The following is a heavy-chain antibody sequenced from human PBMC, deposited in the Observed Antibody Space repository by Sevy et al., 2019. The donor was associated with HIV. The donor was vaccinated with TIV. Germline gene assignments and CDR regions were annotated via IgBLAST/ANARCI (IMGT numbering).Heavy chain of an antibody. Sequence: ASVKVSCNASGYTFTGYYMHCVRQAPGQGLEWMGWINPNSGGTNYAQKFQGRVTMTRDTSISTAYMELSRLRSDDTAVYYCARAQYDFWSGYYTRDNWFDPWGQGTLVTVSS. J-gene: IGHJ5*02. V-gene: IGHV1-2*02. CDR1: GYTFTGYY. CDR3: ARAQYDFWSGYYTRDNWFDP. D-gene: IGHD3-3*01. CDR2: INPNSGGT.